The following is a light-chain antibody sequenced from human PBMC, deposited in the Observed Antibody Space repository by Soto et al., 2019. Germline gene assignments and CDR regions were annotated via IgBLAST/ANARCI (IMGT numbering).Light chain of an antibody. J-gene: IGLJ1*01. V-gene: IGLV2-14*01. CDR2: EVS. CDR3: SSYTSSSTLLYV. Sequence: QSALTQPASVSGSPGQSITISCTGTSSDVGGYNYVSWYQHHPGKAPKLMVYEVSNRPSGVSNRFSGSKSGNTASLTISGLKAEDEADYSRSSYTSSSTLLYVFGSGTKLTVL. CDR1: SSDVGGYNY.